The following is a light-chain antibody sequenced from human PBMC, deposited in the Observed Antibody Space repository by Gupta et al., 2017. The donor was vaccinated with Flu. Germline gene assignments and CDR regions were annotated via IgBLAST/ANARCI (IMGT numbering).Light chain of an antibody. J-gene: IGKJ4*02. CDR3: QQTFSNVVT. V-gene: IGKV1-39*01. CDR2: GAS. Sequence: IQMTQSPSSLSADVGDRVTITCRASQSVSNNLNWYQHKPGKAPNLLIYGASSLHSGVPSRFSGSGSGTDFVLTINGLQAEDCGTYYCQQTFSNVVTFGGGTRVEIK. CDR1: QSVSNN.